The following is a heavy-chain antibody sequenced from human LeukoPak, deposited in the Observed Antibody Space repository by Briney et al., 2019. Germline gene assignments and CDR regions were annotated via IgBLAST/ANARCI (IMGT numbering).Heavy chain of an antibody. J-gene: IGHJ3*02. D-gene: IGHD6-13*01. Sequence: SVTLSLTCTVSGGSMSSSSYYWGWIRQPPGKGLEWIGSIYYSGSTYYNPSLKSRVTISVDTSKNQFSLKLSSVTAADTAVYYCARWSIAAADDAFDIWGQGTMVTVSS. CDR3: ARWSIAAADDAFDI. V-gene: IGHV4-39*07. CDR1: GGSMSSSSYY. CDR2: IYYSGST.